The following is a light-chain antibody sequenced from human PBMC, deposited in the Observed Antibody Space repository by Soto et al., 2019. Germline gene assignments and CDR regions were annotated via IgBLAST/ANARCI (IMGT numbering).Light chain of an antibody. CDR3: QQYDNLPIT. J-gene: IGKJ5*01. V-gene: IGKV1-33*01. Sequence: DIQMNQSPSSLSASVGDRVTVTCQASQDISNRLNWYQQKPGKAPKLLIYDASNLETGVPSRFSGSRSGTDFKFIISSLQPGDVATYYCQQYDNLPITFAQGTRLEIK. CDR2: DAS. CDR1: QDISNR.